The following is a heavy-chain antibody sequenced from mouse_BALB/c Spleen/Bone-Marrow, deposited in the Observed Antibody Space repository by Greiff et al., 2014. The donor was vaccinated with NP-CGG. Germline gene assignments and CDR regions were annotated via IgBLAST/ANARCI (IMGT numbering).Heavy chain of an antibody. V-gene: IGHV5-6-3*01. CDR2: INSNGGST. Sequence: EVKLMESGGGLVQPGGSLKLSCAASGFTFSSYGMSWVRQTPDKRLELVATINSNGGSTYYPDSVKGRFTISRDNAKNTLYLQMSSLKSEDTAMYYCARSQAYYGNYFDYWGQGTTLTASS. J-gene: IGHJ2*01. CDR1: GFTFSSYG. CDR3: ARSQAYYGNYFDY. D-gene: IGHD2-10*01.